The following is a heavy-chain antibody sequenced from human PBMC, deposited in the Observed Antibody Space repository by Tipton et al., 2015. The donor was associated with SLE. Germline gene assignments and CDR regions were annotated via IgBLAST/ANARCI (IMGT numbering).Heavy chain of an antibody. CDR2: IYHSGST. Sequence: PSLTCTVSGYSISSDYYWGWIRQPPGKGLEWIGSIYHSGSTHYNPSLKSRVSISVDTSKNQFSLKLSSVTAADTAVYYCATPGYCSGGSCYPALGYWGQGTLVTVSS. CDR3: ATPGYCSGGSCYPALGY. CDR1: GYSISSDYY. D-gene: IGHD2-15*01. V-gene: IGHV4-38-2*02. J-gene: IGHJ4*02.